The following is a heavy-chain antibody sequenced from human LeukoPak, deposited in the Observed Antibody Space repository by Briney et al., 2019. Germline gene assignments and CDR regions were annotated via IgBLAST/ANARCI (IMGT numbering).Heavy chain of an antibody. Sequence: QPGGSLRLSCAASGFTFSSYWMHWVRQAPGKGLVWVSRINSDGSSTSYADSVKGRFTISRDDAKNTLYLQMNSLRAEDTAVYYCARALGAMGGLDYWGQGTLVTVSS. CDR2: INSDGSST. CDR1: GFTFSSYW. V-gene: IGHV3-74*01. CDR3: ARALGAMGGLDY. J-gene: IGHJ4*02. D-gene: IGHD5-18*01.